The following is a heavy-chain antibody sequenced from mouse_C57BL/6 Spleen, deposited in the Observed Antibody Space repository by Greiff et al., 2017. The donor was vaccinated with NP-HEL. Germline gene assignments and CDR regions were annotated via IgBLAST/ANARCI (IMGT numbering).Heavy chain of an antibody. Sequence: QVQLQQSGAELVRPGTSVKVSCKASGYAFTNYLIEWVKQRPGQGLEWIGVINPGSGGTNYNEKFKGKATLTADKSSSTAYMQLSSLTSEDSAVYFCARIYYEGAMDYWGQGTSVTVSS. V-gene: IGHV1-54*01. CDR3: ARIYYEGAMDY. CDR2: INPGSGGT. J-gene: IGHJ4*01. CDR1: GYAFTNYL. D-gene: IGHD2-4*01.